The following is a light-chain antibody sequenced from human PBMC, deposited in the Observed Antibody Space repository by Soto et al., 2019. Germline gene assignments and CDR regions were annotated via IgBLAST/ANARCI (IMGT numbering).Light chain of an antibody. V-gene: IGKV3-15*01. CDR3: QQYNNWPPT. CDR1: QSVSEY. CDR2: GAS. Sequence: EVVMTQSPATLSVSRGERATLSCRASQSVSEYLAWYQQKPGQAPRLLIYGASTRATGIPARFSGSGSGTEFTLTISSLQSEDFAVYYCQQYNNWPPTFGQGTKVDI. J-gene: IGKJ1*01.